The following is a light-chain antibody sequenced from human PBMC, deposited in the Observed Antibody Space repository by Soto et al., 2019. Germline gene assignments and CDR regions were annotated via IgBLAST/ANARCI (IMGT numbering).Light chain of an antibody. CDR1: QSVSSY. J-gene: IGKJ1*01. Sequence: EIVFTQAPATLSLSPGERATLSCRASQSVSSYLAWYQQKSGQAPRLLIYDASNRATGIPARFGGSGSGTDFTLTISSLEPEDFAVYYCQQRSSWPWTFGQGTKVDIK. CDR2: DAS. V-gene: IGKV3-11*01. CDR3: QQRSSWPWT.